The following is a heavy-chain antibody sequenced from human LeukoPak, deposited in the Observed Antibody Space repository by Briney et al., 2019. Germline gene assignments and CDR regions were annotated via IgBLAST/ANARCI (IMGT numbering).Heavy chain of an antibody. CDR1: GFTFSSYG. J-gene: IGHJ4*02. CDR2: IWYDGSNK. Sequence: GRSLRPSCAASGFTFSSYGMHWVRQAPGKGLEWVAVIWYDGSNKYYADSVKGRFTISRDNSKNTLYLQMNSLRAEDTAVYYCARDPQYYYDSSGYFSYWGREPWSPSPQ. D-gene: IGHD3-22*01. V-gene: IGHV3-33*01. CDR3: ARDPQYYYDSSGYFSY.